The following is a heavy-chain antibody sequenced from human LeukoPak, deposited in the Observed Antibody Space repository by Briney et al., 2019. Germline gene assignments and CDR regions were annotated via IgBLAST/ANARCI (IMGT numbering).Heavy chain of an antibody. CDR3: ARQNYAGNYYTGWFDP. D-gene: IGHD3-10*01. CDR2: IYPDDSDA. J-gene: IGHJ5*02. CDR1: GYSFTNYW. Sequence: GESLKISCKGSGYSFTNYWIGWVRQKPGKGLEWMGIIYPDDSDARYRPSFQGQVTISADKSINTTYLQWSSLKASDTAMYYCARQNYAGNYYTGWFDPWGQGTLVTVSS. V-gene: IGHV5-51*01.